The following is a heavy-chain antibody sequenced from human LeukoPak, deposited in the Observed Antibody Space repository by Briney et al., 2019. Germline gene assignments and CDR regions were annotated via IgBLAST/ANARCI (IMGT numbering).Heavy chain of an antibody. CDR1: GFTFSDYY. CDR3: ARVGSSGYPYYYGMDV. J-gene: IGHJ6*02. CDR2: ISSSGSTI. Sequence: GGSLRLSCAASGFTFSDYYMSWIRQAPGKGLEWVSYISSSGSTIYYADSVKGRFTISRDNAKNSLYLQMNSLRAEDTAVYYCARVGSSGYPYYYGMDVWGQGTTVTVSS. D-gene: IGHD3-22*01. V-gene: IGHV3-11*01.